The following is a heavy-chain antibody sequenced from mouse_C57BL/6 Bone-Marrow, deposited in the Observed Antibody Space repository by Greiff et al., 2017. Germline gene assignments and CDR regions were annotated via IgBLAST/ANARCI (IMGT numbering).Heavy chain of an antibody. CDR1: GFTFSDFY. J-gene: IGHJ4*01. Sequence: EVMLVESGGGLVQSGRSLRLSCATSGFTFSDFYMEWVRQAPGKGLEWIAASRNKANDYTTEYSAAVKGRFIVSIDTSQSILYLQMNALRAEDTAIYYCARDAITTEFYAMDYWGQGTSVTVSS. CDR2: SRNKANDYTT. CDR3: ARDAITTEFYAMDY. D-gene: IGHD1-1*01. V-gene: IGHV7-1*01.